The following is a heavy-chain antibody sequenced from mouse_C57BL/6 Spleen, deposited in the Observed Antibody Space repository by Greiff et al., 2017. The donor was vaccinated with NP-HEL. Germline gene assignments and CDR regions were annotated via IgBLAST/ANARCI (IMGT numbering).Heavy chain of an antibody. D-gene: IGHD2-5*01. CDR2: ISDGGSYT. CDR3: ARGGYRNPFDY. Sequence: EVMLVESGGGLVKPGGSLKLSCAASGFTFSSYAMSWVRQTPEKRLEWVATISDGGSYTYYPDNVKGRFTISRDNAKNNLYLQMSHLKSEDTAMYYCARGGYRNPFDYWGQGTTLTVSS. CDR1: GFTFSSYA. V-gene: IGHV5-4*03. J-gene: IGHJ2*01.